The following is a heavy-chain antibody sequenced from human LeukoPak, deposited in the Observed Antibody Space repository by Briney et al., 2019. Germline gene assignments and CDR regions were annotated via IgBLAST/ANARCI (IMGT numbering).Heavy chain of an antibody. Sequence: PGGSLRLSCAASGFTFSSYAMSWVRQAPGKGLEWVGRIKSKTDGGTTDYAAPVKGRFTISRDDSKNTLYLQMNSLKTEDTAVYYCTTGWFGEEGVYWGQGTLVTVSS. V-gene: IGHV3-15*01. D-gene: IGHD3-10*01. J-gene: IGHJ4*02. CDR1: GFTFSSYA. CDR3: TTGWFGEEGVY. CDR2: IKSKTDGGTT.